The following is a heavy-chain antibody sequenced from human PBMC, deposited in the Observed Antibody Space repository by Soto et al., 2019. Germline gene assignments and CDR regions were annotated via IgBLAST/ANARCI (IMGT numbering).Heavy chain of an antibody. Sequence: EVQLLESGGGLVQPGGSLRLSCAASGFTFSSYAMSWVRQAPGKGLEWVSAISGSGGSTYYADSVKGRFTISRDNSKNPLYLQMNSLRAEDTAVYYCAKDWLAVRGEPPTDWGQGTLVTVSS. J-gene: IGHJ4*02. CDR2: ISGSGGST. CDR1: GFTFSSYA. CDR3: AKDWLAVRGEPPTD. D-gene: IGHD3-10*01. V-gene: IGHV3-23*01.